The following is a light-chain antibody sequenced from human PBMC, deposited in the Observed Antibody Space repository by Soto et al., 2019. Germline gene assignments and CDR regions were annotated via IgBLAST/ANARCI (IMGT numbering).Light chain of an antibody. J-gene: IGKJ5*01. V-gene: IGKV1-5*01. CDR2: DAS. CDR3: QHYHTYSIA. CDR1: QTISNW. Sequence: DIQMTQSPSTLSGSVGARLTITCRASQTISNWLAWYQQKPGKAPTLLIYDASTLERGVPSRFSGTGSGTEFTLSIDSLQPDDFATYYCQHYHTYSIAFGQGTRLEIK.